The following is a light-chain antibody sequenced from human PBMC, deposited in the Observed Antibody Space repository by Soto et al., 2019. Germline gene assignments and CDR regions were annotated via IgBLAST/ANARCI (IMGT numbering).Light chain of an antibody. V-gene: IGKV1-39*01. J-gene: IGKJ2*01. CDR2: TAS. Sequence: DIEMTQSPSSLSASVGDRVTITCRASQSIASHLNWYQQKPGKAPNLLIYTASSLQSGVPSRFSGSRSGTDFTLTISSLQPEDFAIYFCQQSYTTPYTFGQ. CDR3: QQSYTTPYT. CDR1: QSIASH.